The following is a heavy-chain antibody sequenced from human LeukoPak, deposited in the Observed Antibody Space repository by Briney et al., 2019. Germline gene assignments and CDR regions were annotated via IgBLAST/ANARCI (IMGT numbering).Heavy chain of an antibody. CDR3: AKGAQQWLPQTYFDY. Sequence: GESLRLSCAASGFAFSDYYMTWIRQAPGKGLEWVSSISSSGSSIYYAPSLKGRFTISRDNAKNSLSLLMNSLRAEDTAVYYCAKGAQQWLPQTYFDYWGHGALVTVSS. V-gene: IGHV3-11*01. CDR1: GFAFSDYY. D-gene: IGHD6-19*01. CDR2: ISSSGSSI. J-gene: IGHJ4*01.